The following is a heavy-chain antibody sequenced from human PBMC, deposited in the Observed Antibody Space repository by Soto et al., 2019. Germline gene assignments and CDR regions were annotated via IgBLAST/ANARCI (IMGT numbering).Heavy chain of an antibody. CDR1: GGTFSSYA. D-gene: IGHD4-17*01. CDR2: IIPIFGTA. Sequence: SVKVSCKASGGTFSSYAISWVRQAPGQGLEWMGGIIPIFGTANYAQKFQGRVTITADESTSTAYMELSSLRSEDTAVYYCARVAYDDSHYYYGMDVWGQGTTVTVSS. CDR3: ARVAYDDSHYYYGMDV. J-gene: IGHJ6*02. V-gene: IGHV1-69*13.